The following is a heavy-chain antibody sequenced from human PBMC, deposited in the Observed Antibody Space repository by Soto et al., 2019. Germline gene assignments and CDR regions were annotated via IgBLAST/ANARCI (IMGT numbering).Heavy chain of an antibody. CDR2: FDPEDGET. J-gene: IGHJ6*04. D-gene: IGHD3-3*01. CDR1: GYTLTELS. Sequence: ASVKVSCKVSGYTLTELSMHWVRRAPGKGLEWMGGFDPEDGETIYAQKLQGRVTMTEDTSTDTAYMELSSLRSEDTAVYYCATLTMTYGMDVWGKGTTVTIAS. V-gene: IGHV1-24*01. CDR3: ATLTMTYGMDV.